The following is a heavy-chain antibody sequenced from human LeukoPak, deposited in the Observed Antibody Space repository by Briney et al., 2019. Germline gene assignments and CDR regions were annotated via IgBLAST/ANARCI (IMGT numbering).Heavy chain of an antibody. D-gene: IGHD3-22*01. CDR1: GYTFTGFY. J-gene: IGHJ3*02. CDR2: IDPNSGGT. Sequence: GASVKVSCKASGYTFTGFYMHWVRQAPGQGLEWMGWIDPNSGGTNYAQKFQGRVTMTRDTSISTAYMELSRLRSDDTAVYYCARGGYYYDSSGYPSDAFDIWGQGTMVTVSS. CDR3: ARGGYYYDSSGYPSDAFDI. V-gene: IGHV1-2*02.